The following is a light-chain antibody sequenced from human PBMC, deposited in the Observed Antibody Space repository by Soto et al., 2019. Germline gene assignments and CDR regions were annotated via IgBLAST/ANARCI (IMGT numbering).Light chain of an antibody. CDR1: SSDVGTHGY. CDR2: DVT. J-gene: IGLJ3*02. Sequence: QSALTQPPSASGSPGQSVTISCTGPSSDVGTHGYVSWYQQHAGKAPKLMIYDVTKRPSGVPDRFSGSKSANTASLTVSGLQAEDEADYYCMCYAGGNNWVFGGGTKLNVL. CDR3: MCYAGGNNWV. V-gene: IGLV2-8*01.